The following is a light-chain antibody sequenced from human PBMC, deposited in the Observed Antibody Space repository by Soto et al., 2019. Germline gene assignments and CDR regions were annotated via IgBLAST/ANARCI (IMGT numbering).Light chain of an antibody. J-gene: IGLJ2*01. V-gene: IGLV2-23*02. CDR2: EVT. CDR1: RSDVGSYNF. Sequence: QSVLAQPASVSGSPGQSITISCTGTRSDVGSYNFVSWYRQHPGAAPQLIIYEVTQRASGISYRFSGSKSGNTASLTISDLRTADETDYYCCSYAGNNSLIFGGGTKVTVL. CDR3: CSYAGNNSLI.